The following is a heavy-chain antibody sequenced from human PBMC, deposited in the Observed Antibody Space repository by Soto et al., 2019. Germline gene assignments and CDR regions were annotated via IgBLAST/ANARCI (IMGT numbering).Heavy chain of an antibody. CDR3: AKFKGFNWNYVFDY. J-gene: IGHJ4*02. CDR1: GLTFSNFA. Sequence: GGSLRLSCEVSGLTFSNFAMSWVRQAPGKGLEWASAIGGSSGTTFYADSVKGRFTISKDYAKNMLYLQMNSLRAEDTAVYYCAKFKGFNWNYVFDYWGQGVPVTV. CDR2: IGGSSGTT. V-gene: IGHV3-23*01. D-gene: IGHD1-7*01.